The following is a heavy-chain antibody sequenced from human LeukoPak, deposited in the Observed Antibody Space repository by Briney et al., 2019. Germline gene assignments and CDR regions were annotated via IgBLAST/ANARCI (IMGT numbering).Heavy chain of an antibody. CDR1: GFTFSSYS. V-gene: IGHV3-48*01. D-gene: IGHD3-3*01. J-gene: IGHJ3*02. CDR2: ISSSSSTI. Sequence: GSLRLSCAASGFTFSSYSMNWVRQAPGKGLEWVSYISSSSSTIYYADSVKGRFTISRDNAKNSLYLQMNSLRAEDTAVYYCARDNPVTIFGVAYDAFDIWGQGTMVTVSS. CDR3: ARDNPVTIFGVAYDAFDI.